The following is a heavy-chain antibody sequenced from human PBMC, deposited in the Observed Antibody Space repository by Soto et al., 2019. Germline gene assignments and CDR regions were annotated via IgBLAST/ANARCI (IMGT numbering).Heavy chain of an antibody. J-gene: IGHJ1*01. Sequence: EVQLVESGGGLVQPGGSLRLSCAASGFTFSSYWMHWVRQAPGKGLAWVTRINSDGSSTSYADSVKGRFTISRDNAKNTLYLQMNSLRAEDTAVYYCAREYCSGGSCYSLGRYLQHWGQGTLVTVSS. V-gene: IGHV3-74*01. CDR2: INSDGSST. CDR3: AREYCSGGSCYSLGRYLQH. D-gene: IGHD2-15*01. CDR1: GFTFSSYW.